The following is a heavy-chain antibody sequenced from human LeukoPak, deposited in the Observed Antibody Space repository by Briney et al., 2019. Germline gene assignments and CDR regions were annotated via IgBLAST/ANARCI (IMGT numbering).Heavy chain of an antibody. CDR2: IKQDGSEK. CDR3: ARASVWFGDRGPRFDY. V-gene: IGHV3-7*04. Sequence: GRSLRLSCAASGFTFSSYAMHWVRQAPGKGLEWVANIKQDGSEKYYVDSVKGRFTISRDNAKNSLYLQMNSLRAEDTAVYYCARASVWFGDRGPRFDYWGQGTLVTVSS. CDR1: GFTFSSYA. J-gene: IGHJ4*02. D-gene: IGHD3-10*01.